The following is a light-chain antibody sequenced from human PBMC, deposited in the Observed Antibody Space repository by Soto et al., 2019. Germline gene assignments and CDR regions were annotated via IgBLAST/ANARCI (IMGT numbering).Light chain of an antibody. CDR3: CSYTSSSTLGV. J-gene: IGLJ2*01. CDR1: SSDVGGYNY. Sequence: QSVLTQPASVSGSPGQSITISCTGTSSDVGGYNYVSWYQQHPGKAPKLMIYDVSNRPSGVSNRFSGSKSGNTASLTISGLQADDEAADYCCSYTSSSTLGVFGGGTKLTVL. CDR2: DVS. V-gene: IGLV2-14*01.